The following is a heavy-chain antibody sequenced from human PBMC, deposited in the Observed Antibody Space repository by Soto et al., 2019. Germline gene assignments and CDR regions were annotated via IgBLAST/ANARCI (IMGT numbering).Heavy chain of an antibody. CDR1: GFAFGAYA. V-gene: IGHV3-23*01. J-gene: IGHJ5*02. D-gene: IGHD2-2*01. CDR2: ISGAGGNT. Sequence: GGSLRLSCAASGFAFGAYAMTWVRQAPGKGLEWVSVISGAGGNTYYADSVKGRFTVSRDNSKKMLYLEMNSLRVEDTAIYYCAKDPVPQLLPSWWFDPWGQGTRVTVSS. CDR3: AKDPVPQLLPSWWFDP.